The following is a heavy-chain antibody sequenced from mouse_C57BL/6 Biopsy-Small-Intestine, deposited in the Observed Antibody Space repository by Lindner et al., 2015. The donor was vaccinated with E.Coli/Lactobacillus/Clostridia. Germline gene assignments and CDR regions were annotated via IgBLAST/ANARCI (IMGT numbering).Heavy chain of an antibody. CDR1: GYSFTSYG. CDR3: ATIYYGNYDYYVMDY. CDR2: IYPRSGNT. J-gene: IGHJ4*01. V-gene: IGHV1-81*01. D-gene: IGHD2-1*01. Sequence: VQLQESGPEVVKPGASVKLSCKASGYSFTSYGISWVKQRSGQGLEWIGEIYPRSGNTYYNEKFKGKATLTADISSSTAYMQLSSLTSEDSAVYFCATIYYGNYDYYVMDYWGQGTSVTVSS.